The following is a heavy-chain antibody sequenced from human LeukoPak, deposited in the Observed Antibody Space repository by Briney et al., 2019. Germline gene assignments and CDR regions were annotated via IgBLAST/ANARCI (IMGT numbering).Heavy chain of an antibody. D-gene: IGHD4-17*01. J-gene: IGHJ4*02. CDR1: GYTFASYA. Sequence: ASVRLSCKASGYTFASYAMSWVRQAPGQGLEWMGWISVYYGNTKYAQKLQVRVTMTTDTSTSTAYMELRSLRSDDTAVYYCARGSYGDYAFDHWAKGNLLTVSS. CDR3: ARGSYGDYAFDH. V-gene: IGHV1-18*01. CDR2: ISVYYGNT.